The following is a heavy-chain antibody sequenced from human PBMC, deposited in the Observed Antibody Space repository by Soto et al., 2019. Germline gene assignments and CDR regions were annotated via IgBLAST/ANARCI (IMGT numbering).Heavy chain of an antibody. V-gene: IGHV3-33*01. D-gene: IGHD6-19*01. Sequence: GGSLRLSCVASGFSLRTDGMHWLRRAPGKGLEWVSFIWYDGTKKFYANSVKGRSTISKDNSNNILYLQMSGLRAEDTAVDYCAREVVTAVAGSVNWFDPWGQGTLVTVSS. CDR1: GFSLRTDG. CDR3: AREVVTAVAGSVNWFDP. CDR2: IWYDGTKK. J-gene: IGHJ5*02.